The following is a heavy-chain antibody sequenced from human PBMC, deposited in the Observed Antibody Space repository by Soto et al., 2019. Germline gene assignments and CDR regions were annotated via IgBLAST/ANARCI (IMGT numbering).Heavy chain of an antibody. CDR3: ARDNPHGYGDYFFDY. V-gene: IGHV3-21*01. CDR2: ISSSSSYI. D-gene: IGHD4-17*01. J-gene: IGHJ4*02. Sequence: EVQLVESGGGLVKPGGSLRLSCAASGFTFSSYSMNWVRQAPGKGLEWVSSISSSSSYIYYADSVKGRFTISRDNAKNSLCRKMNILRAEDTGVYYGARDNPHGYGDYFFDYWGQGTLVDVSS. CDR1: GFTFSSYS.